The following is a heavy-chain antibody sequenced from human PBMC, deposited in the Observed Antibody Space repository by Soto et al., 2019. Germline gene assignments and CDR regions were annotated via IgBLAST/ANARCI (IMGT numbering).Heavy chain of an antibody. D-gene: IGHD6-19*01. Sequence: EVQLVESGGDLVQPGGSLKLSCAASGFALSRYWMHWVRQAPGKGLVWVSRIDPDGNTINYADSVRGRFTISRDNAKNTLHLEMNSLRTEDTAIYYCSRDLSGRDDYWGQGTLVTVSS. V-gene: IGHV3-74*01. CDR2: IDPDGNTI. CDR1: GFALSRYW. CDR3: SRDLSGRDDY. J-gene: IGHJ4*02.